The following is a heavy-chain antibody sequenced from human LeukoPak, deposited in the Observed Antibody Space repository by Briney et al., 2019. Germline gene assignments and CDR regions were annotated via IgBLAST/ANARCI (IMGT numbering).Heavy chain of an antibody. V-gene: IGHV4-59*08. CDR2: IYYSGST. D-gene: IGHD3-9*01. Sequence: SGTLSLTCTVSGGSISSYYWSWIRQPPGKGLEWIGYIYYSGSTNYNPSLKSRVTISVDTSKNQFSLKLSSVTAADTAVYYCARRDDIGHYGMDVWGQGTTVTVSS. J-gene: IGHJ6*02. CDR1: GGSISSYY. CDR3: ARRDDIGHYGMDV.